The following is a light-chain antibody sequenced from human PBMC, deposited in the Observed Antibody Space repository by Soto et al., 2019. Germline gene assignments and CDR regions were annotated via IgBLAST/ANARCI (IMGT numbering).Light chain of an antibody. CDR1: SSDVGAHNY. V-gene: IGLV2-11*01. CDR3: GSYGVISV. Sequence: QSALTQPRSVSGSPGQSVTISCTGTSSDVGAHNYVSWYQQHPGKAPKLMIYDVNKRPSGVPDRFSGSKSGNTASLTISGLQAEDEADYYCGSYGVISVFGTGTKVTVL. J-gene: IGLJ1*01. CDR2: DVN.